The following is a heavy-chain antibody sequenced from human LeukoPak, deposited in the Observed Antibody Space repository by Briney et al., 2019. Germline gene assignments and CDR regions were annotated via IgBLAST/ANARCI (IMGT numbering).Heavy chain of an antibody. CDR2: INWSGGST. Sequence: PGGSLRLSCTASGLAFDEHGMSWVRQVPGKGLEWVSGINWSGGSTGYADPLRGRFPSSRDNAKNSLYLQMDSLRAEDTALYYCARAPITSPFYFDYWGQGTLVTVSS. J-gene: IGHJ4*02. D-gene: IGHD2-2*01. V-gene: IGHV3-20*04. CDR1: GLAFDEHG. CDR3: ARAPITSPFYFDY.